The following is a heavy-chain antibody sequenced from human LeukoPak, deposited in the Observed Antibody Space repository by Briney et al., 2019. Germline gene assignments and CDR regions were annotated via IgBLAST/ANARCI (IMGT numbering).Heavy chain of an antibody. Sequence: PSETLSLTCTVTGGSISSYYWSWIRQPPGKGLEWIGYIYYSGSTNYNPSLRSRVTISVDTSKNQFSLKLSSVTAADTAVYYCARAVAEETFDYWGQGTLVTVSS. V-gene: IGHV4-59*01. CDR2: IYYSGST. CDR3: ARAVAEETFDY. J-gene: IGHJ4*02. CDR1: GGSISSYY. D-gene: IGHD6-19*01.